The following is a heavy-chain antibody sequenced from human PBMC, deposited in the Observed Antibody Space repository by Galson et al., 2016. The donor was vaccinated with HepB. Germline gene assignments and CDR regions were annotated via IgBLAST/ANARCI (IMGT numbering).Heavy chain of an antibody. CDR3: ARGRGISYYGFWSGYSLDY. Sequence: SVKVSCKASGYTFTSYDINWVRQATGQGLEWMGWMNPNSDNSGYAQRFQGRVTMTRPTSMSTAYMELSSLRSDDTAVYFCARGRGISYYGFWSGYSLDYWRQGTLVTASS. D-gene: IGHD3-3*01. CDR1: GYTFTSYD. J-gene: IGHJ4*02. V-gene: IGHV1-8*01. CDR2: MNPNSDNS.